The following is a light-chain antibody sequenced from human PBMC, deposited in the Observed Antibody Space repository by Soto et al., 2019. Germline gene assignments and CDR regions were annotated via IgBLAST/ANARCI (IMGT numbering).Light chain of an antibody. J-gene: IGLJ1*01. V-gene: IGLV2-14*03. CDR1: SSGFGSYNF. Sequence: QSVLTQPASVSGSPGQSITSSCTGTSSGFGSYNFVSWYQHHPGKAPKLMIYDVSNRPSGVSNRVSGSKSGNTASLTISGLQGEDEVVYYCCSYISSSTPYVFGTGTKLPVL. CDR3: CSYISSSTPYV. CDR2: DVS.